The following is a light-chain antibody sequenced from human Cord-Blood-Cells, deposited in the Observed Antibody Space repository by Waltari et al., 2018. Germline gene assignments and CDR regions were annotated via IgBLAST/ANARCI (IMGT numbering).Light chain of an antibody. CDR3: QQSYSTPRT. V-gene: IGKV1-39*01. Sequence: DIQMTQSPSSLSASVGDRVTITCRASQSISSYLNWYQQKPGKAPKLLIDAASSLQSRLPSRFSCSGSRTDFTLTISSLQPEDFATYYCQQSYSTPRTFGPGTKVDIK. J-gene: IGKJ3*01. CDR2: AAS. CDR1: QSISSY.